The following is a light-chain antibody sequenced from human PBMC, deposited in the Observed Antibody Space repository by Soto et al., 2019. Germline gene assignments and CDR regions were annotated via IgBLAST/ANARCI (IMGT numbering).Light chain of an antibody. J-gene: IGLJ1*01. Sequence: QSALTQPASVPGSPGQSIIISCTGTSSDVGSYNYVSWYQHHPGKAPKFMIYDVSNRPSGVSNRFSGSKSGNTASLTISGLQSEDEADYYCSSYTTSGTLVFGSGTKVTVL. CDR3: SSYTTSGTLV. CDR2: DVS. V-gene: IGLV2-14*03. CDR1: SSDVGSYNY.